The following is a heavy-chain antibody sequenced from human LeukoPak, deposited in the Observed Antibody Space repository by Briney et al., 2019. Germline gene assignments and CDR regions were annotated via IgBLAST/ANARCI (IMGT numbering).Heavy chain of an antibody. CDR3: ARGLSYGDYFDY. J-gene: IGHJ4*02. CDR1: GGSMSGYY. CDR2: SYYSGST. V-gene: IGHV4-59*08. Sequence: PSETLSLTCTVSGGSMSGYYWNWIRQPPGKGLEWIGHSYYSGSTQYHPSLKSRVTISVDTSKNLFSLNMTSVTAADRAVYYCARGLSYGDYFDYWGRGTLVPVSS. D-gene: IGHD4-17*01.